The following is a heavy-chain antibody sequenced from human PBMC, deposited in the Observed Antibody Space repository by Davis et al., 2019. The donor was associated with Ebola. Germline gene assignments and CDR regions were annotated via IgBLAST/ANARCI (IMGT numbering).Heavy chain of an antibody. J-gene: IGHJ3*02. CDR2: IIPIFGTA. V-gene: IGHV1-69*06. D-gene: IGHD3-16*02. Sequence: SVKVSCKASGGTFSSYAISWVRQAPGQGLEWMGGIIPIFGTANYAQKFQGRVTITADKSTSTAYMELSSLRSEDTAVYYCARDLGGVIVKGDAFDIWGQGTMVTVSS. CDR3: ARDLGGVIVKGDAFDI. CDR1: GGTFSSYA.